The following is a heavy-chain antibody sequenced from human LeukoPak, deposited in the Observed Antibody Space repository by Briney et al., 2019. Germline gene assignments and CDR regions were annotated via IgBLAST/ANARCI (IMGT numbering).Heavy chain of an antibody. CDR3: ARELDFWSGLDY. J-gene: IGHJ4*02. D-gene: IGHD3-3*01. V-gene: IGHV1-2*02. CDR2: INPSSGGT. Sequence: ASVKVSCKASGYTFTGYYMHWVRQAPGQGLEWMGWINPSSGGTNYAQKFQGRVTMTRDTSISTAYMELSRLRSDDTAVYYCARELDFWSGLDYWGQGTLVTVSS. CDR1: GYTFTGYY.